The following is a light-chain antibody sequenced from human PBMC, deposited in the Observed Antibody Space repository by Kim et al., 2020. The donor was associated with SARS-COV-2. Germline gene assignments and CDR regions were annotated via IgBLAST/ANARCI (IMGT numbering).Light chain of an antibody. J-gene: IGKJ2*01. V-gene: IGKV1-5*03. Sequence: DIQMTQSPSTLSASVGDRVTITCRASQIFTSWLAWYQQKPGKAPDLLIYKTSTLQSGVPSRFSGSRSDTEFTLTISSLQPDDFATYYCQQYISYPYTFGQGTKLEI. CDR2: KTS. CDR1: QIFTSW. CDR3: QQYISYPYT.